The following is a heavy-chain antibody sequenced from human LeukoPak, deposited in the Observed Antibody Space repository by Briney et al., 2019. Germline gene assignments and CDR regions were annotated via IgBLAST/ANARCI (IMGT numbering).Heavy chain of an antibody. CDR2: IYYSGST. J-gene: IGHJ6*02. Sequence: PSETLSLTCTVSGGSISSYYWSWIRQPPGKGLEWIGYIYYSGSTNYNPSLKSRVTISVDTSKNQFSLNLTSVTATDTAVYYCASLREGGYASGSYFDQKDHYNGLDVWGQGTTVTVSS. V-gene: IGHV4-59*08. CDR3: ASLREGGYASGSYFDQKDHYNGLDV. CDR1: GGSISSYY. D-gene: IGHD3-10*01.